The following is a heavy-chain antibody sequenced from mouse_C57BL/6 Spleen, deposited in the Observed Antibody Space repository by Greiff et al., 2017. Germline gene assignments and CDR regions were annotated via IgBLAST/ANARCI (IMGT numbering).Heavy chain of an antibody. J-gene: IGHJ2*01. D-gene: IGHD2-3*01. CDR3: ARHLIYDGYYDY. CDR1: GFTFSSYG. CDR2: ISSGGSYT. V-gene: IGHV5-6*01. Sequence: EVQVVESGGDLVKPGGSLKLSCAASGFTFSSYGMSWVRQTPDKRLEWVATISSGGSYTYYPDSVKGRFTISRDNAKNTLYLQMRSLKSEDTAMYYCARHLIYDGYYDYWGQGTTLTVSS.